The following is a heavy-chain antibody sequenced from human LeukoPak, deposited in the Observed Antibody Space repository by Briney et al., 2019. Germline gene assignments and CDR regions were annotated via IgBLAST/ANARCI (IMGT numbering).Heavy chain of an antibody. CDR3: ARHTGYCSSTKCYSRFGP. Sequence: SETLSLTCAVSGGSISSYYWSWIRQSPGKGLEWIGYIYYSGNTKYSPSLKSRVTMSVDTSKNQFSLKLSSVTAADTAVYYCARHTGYCSSTKCYSRFGPWGQGTLVTVSS. V-gene: IGHV4-59*08. D-gene: IGHD2-2*02. CDR1: GGSISSYY. CDR2: IYYSGNT. J-gene: IGHJ5*02.